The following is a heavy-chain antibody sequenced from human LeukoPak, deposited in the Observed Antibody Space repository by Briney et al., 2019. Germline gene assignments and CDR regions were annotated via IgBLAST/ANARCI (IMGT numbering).Heavy chain of an antibody. CDR1: GFTFSTYS. V-gene: IGHV3-48*01. Sequence: GGSLRLSCAASGFTFSTYSMNWVRQAPGKGLEWISYISSLSGTINYADSVKGRFTISRDNSKNSLYLQMNSLRAEDTAVYYCARDQGRPTAYWGQGTLVTVSP. CDR3: ARDQGRPTAY. CDR2: ISSLSGTI. J-gene: IGHJ4*02. D-gene: IGHD1-26*01.